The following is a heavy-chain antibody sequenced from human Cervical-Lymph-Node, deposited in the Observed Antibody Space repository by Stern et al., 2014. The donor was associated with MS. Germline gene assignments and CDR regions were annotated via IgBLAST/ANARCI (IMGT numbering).Heavy chain of an antibody. D-gene: IGHD3-10*01. CDR1: GFTFSDYG. Sequence: VPLVQSGGGVVQPGRSLRLSCAASGFTFSDYGMHWVRQAPGKGLEGVALATYDGSDQYYADSVKGRFTVSRDNSKNTVLLQMNGLRPEDTAVYFCARDRGLTHYFYGMDVWGQGTTVTVSS. J-gene: IGHJ6*02. CDR3: ARDRGLTHYFYGMDV. V-gene: IGHV3-30*03. CDR2: ATYDGSDQ.